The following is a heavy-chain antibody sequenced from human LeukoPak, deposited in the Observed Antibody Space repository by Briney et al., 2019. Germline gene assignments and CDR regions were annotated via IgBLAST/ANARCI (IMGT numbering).Heavy chain of an antibody. V-gene: IGHV3-7*03. Sequence: GGSLRLSCAASGFTFSSYWMSWVRQAPGKGLEWVANIKQDGSEKYYVDSVKGRFTISRDNAKNSLYLQMNSLRTEDTAFYYCAKDEGHSYGPYFDYWGQGTLVTVSS. CDR2: IKQDGSEK. CDR1: GFTFSSYW. J-gene: IGHJ4*02. CDR3: AKDEGHSYGPYFDY. D-gene: IGHD5-18*01.